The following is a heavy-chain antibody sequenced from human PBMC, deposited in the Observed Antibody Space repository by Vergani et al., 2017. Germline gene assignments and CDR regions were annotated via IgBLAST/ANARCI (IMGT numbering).Heavy chain of an antibody. D-gene: IGHD3-3*01. Sequence: EVQLVESGGGLVQPGGSLRLSCAASGFTFNSYWMHWVRQAPGKGLVWVSRINPDGRSTSYADSVKGRFTISRDNAKNTLFLQMNSLGDEDTAVYYCVRVWSGWSSGPLDYWGQGTLVTVSS. V-gene: IGHV3-74*01. J-gene: IGHJ4*02. CDR1: GFTFNSYW. CDR3: VRVWSGWSSGPLDY. CDR2: INPDGRST.